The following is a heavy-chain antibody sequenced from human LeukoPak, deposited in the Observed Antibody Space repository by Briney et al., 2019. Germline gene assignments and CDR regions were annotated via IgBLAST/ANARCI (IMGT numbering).Heavy chain of an antibody. Sequence: GASVKVSCKASGYTFTGYYMHWVRQAPGQGLEWMGWINPNSGGTNYAQKFQGRVTMTRDTSISTAYMELSRLRSDDTAVYYCARLEPNLTTVVTLGAFDIWGQGRMVTVSS. CDR3: ARLEPNLTTVVTLGAFDI. V-gene: IGHV1-2*02. J-gene: IGHJ3*02. CDR2: INPNSGGT. CDR1: GYTFTGYY. D-gene: IGHD4-23*01.